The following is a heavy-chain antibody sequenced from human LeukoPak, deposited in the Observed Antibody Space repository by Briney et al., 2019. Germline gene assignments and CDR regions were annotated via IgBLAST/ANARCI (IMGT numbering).Heavy chain of an antibody. CDR3: ARGDTAMSDAFDI. V-gene: IGHV4-34*01. CDR2: INHSGST. J-gene: IGHJ3*02. Sequence: PSETLSLTCAVYGGSFSGYYWSWIRQPPGKGLEWIGEINHSGSTNYNPSLKSRVTISVDTSKNQFSLKLSSVTAADTAVYYCARGDTAMSDAFDIWAKGQWSPSLQ. CDR1: GGSFSGYY. D-gene: IGHD5-18*01.